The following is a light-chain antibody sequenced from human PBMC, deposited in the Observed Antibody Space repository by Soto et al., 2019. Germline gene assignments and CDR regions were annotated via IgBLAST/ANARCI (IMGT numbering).Light chain of an antibody. J-gene: IGKJ1*01. V-gene: IGKV1-5*03. CDR3: QQYRYFPWT. CDR2: KAS. CDR1: QSISPS. Sequence: DIQMTQSPSTLSASVGDRVTITCRASQSISPSLAWHQQKPGKAPKPLMYKASSLESGAPSRFSGSGSGTEFTLTISSLQPDDFATYYCQQYRYFPWTFGQGTKVEIK.